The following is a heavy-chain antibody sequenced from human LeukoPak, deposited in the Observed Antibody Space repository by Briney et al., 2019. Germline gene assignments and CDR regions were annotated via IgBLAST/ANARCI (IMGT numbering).Heavy chain of an antibody. Sequence: GGSLRLSCAASGLTFSSYAMSWVRQAPGKGLECVSGISGSGGSTYYADSVKGRFTISRDNSKTTLYLQMNSLRAEDTAVYYCVRLRRNSDTSGFYYYYDFWGQGTLVTVSS. CDR3: VRLRRNSDTSGFYYYYDF. D-gene: IGHD3-22*01. V-gene: IGHV3-23*01. CDR2: ISGSGGST. CDR1: GLTFSSYA. J-gene: IGHJ4*02.